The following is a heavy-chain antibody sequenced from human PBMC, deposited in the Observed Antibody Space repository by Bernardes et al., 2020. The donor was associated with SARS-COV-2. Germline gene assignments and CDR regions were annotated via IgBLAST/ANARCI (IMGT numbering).Heavy chain of an antibody. Sequence: GGSLRLSCAASGFTFSSYWMSWVRQAPGKGLEWVANIKQDGSEKYYVDSVKGRFTISRDNAKNSLYLQMNSLRAEDTAVYYCARDLGEVAAAAQADYYYYYGMDVWGQGTTVTVSS. J-gene: IGHJ6*02. D-gene: IGHD6-13*01. CDR3: ARDLGEVAAAAQADYYYYYGMDV. CDR1: GFTFSSYW. CDR2: IKQDGSEK. V-gene: IGHV3-7*01.